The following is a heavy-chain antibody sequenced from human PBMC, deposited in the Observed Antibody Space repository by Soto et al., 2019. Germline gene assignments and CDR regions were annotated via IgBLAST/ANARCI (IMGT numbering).Heavy chain of an antibody. CDR1: GGTFSSYA. CDR2: IIPIFGTA. D-gene: IGHD2-2*01. CDR3: ASSPPGYCSSTSCSNLSYYYYGMDV. J-gene: IGHJ6*02. Sequence: QVQLVQSGAEVKKPGSSLKVSCKASGGTFSSYAISWVRHAPGQVLEWMGGIIPIFGTANYAQKFQGRVTITADESTSTAYMELSSLRSEDTAVYYCASSPPGYCSSTSCSNLSYYYYGMDVWGQGTTVTVSS. V-gene: IGHV1-69*01.